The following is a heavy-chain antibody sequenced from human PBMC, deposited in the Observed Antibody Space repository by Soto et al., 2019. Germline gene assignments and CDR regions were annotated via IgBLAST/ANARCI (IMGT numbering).Heavy chain of an antibody. V-gene: IGHV4-4*07. Sequence: SETLSLTCTVSGGSISSYYWSWIRQPAGKGLEWIGRIYANGNSDYNPSLKSRVTVSIDTSKNQFSLKVTSVTAADTAVYYCARGAGPPWFDPWGQGTLVTVSS. CDR1: GGSISSYY. CDR3: ARGAGPPWFDP. J-gene: IGHJ5*02. CDR2: IYANGNS.